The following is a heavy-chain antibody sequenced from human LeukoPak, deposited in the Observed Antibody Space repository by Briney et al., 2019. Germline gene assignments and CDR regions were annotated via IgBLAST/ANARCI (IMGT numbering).Heavy chain of an antibody. CDR1: GFTFSSYA. D-gene: IGHD3-3*01. CDR2: ISYDGSNK. CDR3: ARSPLRFLEWSLTGWYFDL. V-gene: IGHV3-30-3*01. J-gene: IGHJ2*01. Sequence: PGGSLRLSCAASGFTFSSYAMHWVRQAPGKGLEWVAVISYDGSNKYYADSVKGRFTISRDNSKNTLYLQTNSLRAEDTAVYYCARSPLRFLEWSLTGWYFDLWGRGTLVTVSS.